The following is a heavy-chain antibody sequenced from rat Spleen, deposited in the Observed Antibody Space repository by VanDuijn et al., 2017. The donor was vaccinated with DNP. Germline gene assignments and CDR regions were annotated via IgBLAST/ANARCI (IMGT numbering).Heavy chain of an antibody. D-gene: IGHD1-1*01. CDR3: ARDGQWDYLDY. J-gene: IGHJ2*01. V-gene: IGHV2-30*01. Sequence: QVQLKESGPGLVQPSQTLSLACTVSGFSLTSYDVHWVRQPSGKGLEWMGVVWIGGTTHISSIFKSRVSISRDTSKSQVFLEVNSRQTEYNATYYCARDGQWDYLDYWGQGVMVTVAS. CDR2: VWIGGTT. CDR1: GFSLTSYD.